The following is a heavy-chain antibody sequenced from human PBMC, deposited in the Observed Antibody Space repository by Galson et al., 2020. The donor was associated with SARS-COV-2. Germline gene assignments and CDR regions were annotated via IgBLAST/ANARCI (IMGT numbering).Heavy chain of an antibody. CDR3: ACGVVLNWFDP. CDR1: GGSISSYY. CDR2: IYYSGST. J-gene: IGHJ5*02. Sequence: LETLSLTCTVSGGSISSYYWSWIRQPPGKGLEWIGYIYYSGSTNYNPSLKSRVTISVDTSKNQFSLKLSSVTAADTAVYYCACGVVLNWFDPWGQGTLVTVSS. D-gene: IGHD3-3*01. V-gene: IGHV4-59*01.